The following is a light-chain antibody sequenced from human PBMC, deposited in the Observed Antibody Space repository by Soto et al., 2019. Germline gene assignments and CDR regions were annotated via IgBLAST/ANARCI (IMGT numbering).Light chain of an antibody. CDR1: QGIDSS. CDR2: AAS. CDR3: QQLHAYPIT. Sequence: TQSTATLSASVGDGVTITCRASQGIDSSFAWYQQKPGKAPKLLIYAASSLQSGVPSRFSGSGSGTAFTLTLRSLQPEDFATYYCQQLHAYPITFGQGTRLEIK. V-gene: IGKV1-9*01. J-gene: IGKJ5*01.